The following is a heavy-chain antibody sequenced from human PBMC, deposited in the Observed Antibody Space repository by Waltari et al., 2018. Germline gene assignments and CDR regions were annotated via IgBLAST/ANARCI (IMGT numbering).Heavy chain of an antibody. CDR1: GVSISSYY. CDR2: SYTSGST. Sequence: QVQLQESGPGLVKPSETLSLTCTVSGVSISSYYWSWIRQPAGQGLEWIGRSYTSGSTNYNPSLKSRVTMSVDTSKNQFSLKLSSVTAADTAVYYCARNPEENCSGGSCYSEGFDYWGQGTLVTVSS. D-gene: IGHD2-15*01. CDR3: ARNPEENCSGGSCYSEGFDY. V-gene: IGHV4-4*07. J-gene: IGHJ4*02.